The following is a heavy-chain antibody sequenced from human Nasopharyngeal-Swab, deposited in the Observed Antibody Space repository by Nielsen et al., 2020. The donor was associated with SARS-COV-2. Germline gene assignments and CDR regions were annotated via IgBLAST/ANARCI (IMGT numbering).Heavy chain of an antibody. Sequence: SETLSLTCTVSGGPISSSSYYWGWIRQPPGKGLEWIGSIYYSGSTYYNPSLKSRVTISVDTSKNQFSLKLSSVTAADTAVYYCAIPYCSGGSCYLYYGMDVWGQGTTVTVSS. CDR1: GGPISSSSYY. V-gene: IGHV4-39*07. CDR2: IYYSGST. CDR3: AIPYCSGGSCYLYYGMDV. J-gene: IGHJ6*02. D-gene: IGHD2-15*01.